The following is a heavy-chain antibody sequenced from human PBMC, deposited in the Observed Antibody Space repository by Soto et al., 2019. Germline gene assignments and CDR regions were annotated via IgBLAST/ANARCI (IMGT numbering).Heavy chain of an antibody. CDR2: ISSSSSYI. D-gene: IGHD2-2*01. Sequence: GGSLRLSCAASGFTFSSYSMNWVRQAPGKGLEWVSSISSSSSYIYYADSVKGRFTISRDNAKNSLYLQMNSLRAEDTAVYYCARDLEYCSSTSCYATFDPWGQGTLVTVSS. CDR1: GFTFSSYS. V-gene: IGHV3-21*01. J-gene: IGHJ5*02. CDR3: ARDLEYCSSTSCYATFDP.